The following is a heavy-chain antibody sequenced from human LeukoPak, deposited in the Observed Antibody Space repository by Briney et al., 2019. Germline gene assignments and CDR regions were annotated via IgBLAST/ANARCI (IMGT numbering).Heavy chain of an antibody. CDR1: GGSISSSSYY. CDR3: ASLTYGAHDAFDI. CDR2: IYYSGST. Sequence: ASETLSLTCTVSGGSISSSSYYWGWIRQPPGKGLEWIGSIYYSGSTYYNPSLKSRVTISVDTSKNQFSLKLSSVTAPDTAVYYCASLTYGAHDAFDIWGQGTMVTVSS. D-gene: IGHD4-17*01. V-gene: IGHV4-39*01. J-gene: IGHJ3*02.